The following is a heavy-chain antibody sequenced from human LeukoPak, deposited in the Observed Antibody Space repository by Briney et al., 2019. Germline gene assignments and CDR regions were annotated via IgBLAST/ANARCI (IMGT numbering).Heavy chain of an antibody. J-gene: IGHJ3*01. CDR3: GKDPNGDYVGAFDF. V-gene: IGHV3-23*01. CDR1: GFTFSDYA. Sequence: GGSLRLSCAASGFTFSDYALIWVRQAPGKGLEWISAIRGTGGTTYYVDSVKGRCTISRDNSRNTVYLQMNSLRAEDTALYFCGKDPNGDYVGAFDFWGPGTMVTVSS. CDR2: IRGTGGTT. D-gene: IGHD4-17*01.